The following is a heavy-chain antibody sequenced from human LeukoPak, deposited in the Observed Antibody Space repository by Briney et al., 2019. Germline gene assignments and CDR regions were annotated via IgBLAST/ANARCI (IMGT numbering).Heavy chain of an antibody. CDR3: AKNPQDDGDYWFDP. CDR1: GFPFSDYG. Sequence: GGSLRLSCAASGFPFSDYGMHWVRQAPGKGLEWVAFIRYDGNNKYYADSVKGRFTISRDNAKNSLYLQMNSLRAEDTAVYYCAKNPQDDGDYWFDPWGQGTLVTVSS. J-gene: IGHJ5*02. D-gene: IGHD4-17*01. CDR2: IRYDGNNK. V-gene: IGHV3-30*02.